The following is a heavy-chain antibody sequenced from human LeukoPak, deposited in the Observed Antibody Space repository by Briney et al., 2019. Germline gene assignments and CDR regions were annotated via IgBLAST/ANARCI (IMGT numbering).Heavy chain of an antibody. CDR2: ISCSGSGT. CDR1: GFTFSSYA. J-gene: IGHJ4*02. D-gene: IGHD5-18*01. Sequence: GGSLRLSCAASGFTFSSYAMRWVHQAPRKELEWVSAISCSGSGTYYADSVKGRFTISRDNSKNTLYLQMHSLRAEDTAVYYCANPIQVWLRGFIYWGQGTLVTVSS. V-gene: IGHV3-23*01. CDR3: ANPIQVWLRGFIY.